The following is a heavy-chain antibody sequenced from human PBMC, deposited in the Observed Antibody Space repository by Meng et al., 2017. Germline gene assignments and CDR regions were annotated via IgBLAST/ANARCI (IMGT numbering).Heavy chain of an antibody. V-gene: IGHV1-69*01. Sequence: QVLWVQSGAVGEEGGCWGKVSWKASGGVYRSYDIRWGREGPGQGLGWMGGIIPIIGRANYAQKFQGRGRITADESKTSAFKVLSSLRSEDTAVYSVAGGGYSYGFWFDHWGQGTLVTVSS. CDR2: IIPIIGRA. CDR1: GGVYRSYD. J-gene: IGHJ5*02. CDR3: AGGGYSYGFWFDH. D-gene: IGHD5-18*01.